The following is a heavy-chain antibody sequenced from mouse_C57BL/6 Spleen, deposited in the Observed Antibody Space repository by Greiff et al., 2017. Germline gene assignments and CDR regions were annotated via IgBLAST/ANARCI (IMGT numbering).Heavy chain of an antibody. CDR3: AREGAQGGFAY. J-gene: IGHJ3*01. Sequence: QVQLKQSGAELVKPGASVKMSCKASGYTFTSYWITWVKQRPGQGLEWIGDIYPGSGSTNYKEKFKSKATLTVDTSSSTAYMQLSSLTSEDSAVYYCAREGAQGGFAYWGQGTLVTVSA. CDR1: GYTFTSYW. CDR2: IYPGSGST. V-gene: IGHV1-55*01. D-gene: IGHD3-2*02.